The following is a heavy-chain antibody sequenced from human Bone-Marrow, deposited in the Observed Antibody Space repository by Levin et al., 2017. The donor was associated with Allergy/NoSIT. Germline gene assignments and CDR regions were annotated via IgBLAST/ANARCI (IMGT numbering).Heavy chain of an antibody. Sequence: PSETLSLTCAVSTGSISSTNWWSWVRQPPGKGLEWLGEIYHTGSTNYNPSVKSRVTMSVDKSKNQFSLRLTSVTAADTAVYYCAVVGGNSAAFFHWRQGTLVTVSS. CDR1: TGSISSTNW. V-gene: IGHV4-4*02. CDR3: AVVGGNSAAFFH. J-gene: IGHJ4*02. CDR2: IYHTGST. D-gene: IGHD4-23*01.